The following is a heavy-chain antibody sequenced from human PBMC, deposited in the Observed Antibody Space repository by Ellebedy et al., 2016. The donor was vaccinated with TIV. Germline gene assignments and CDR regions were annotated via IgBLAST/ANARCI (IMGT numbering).Heavy chain of an antibody. D-gene: IGHD2-8*01. Sequence: ASVKVSCXASGYTFTSYAMHWVRQAPGQRLEWMGWINAGNGNTKYSQKFQGRVTITRDTSASTAYMELSSLRSEDTAVYYCASTNGTIYYYYYGMDVWGQGTTVTVSS. CDR3: ASTNGTIYYYYYGMDV. J-gene: IGHJ6*02. V-gene: IGHV1-3*01. CDR1: GYTFTSYA. CDR2: INAGNGNT.